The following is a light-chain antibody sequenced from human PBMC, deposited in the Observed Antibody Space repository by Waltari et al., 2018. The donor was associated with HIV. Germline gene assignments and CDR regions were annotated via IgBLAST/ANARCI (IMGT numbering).Light chain of an antibody. V-gene: IGKV1-39*01. J-gene: IGKJ1*01. CDR2: SAS. CDR3: QQTYDAPWT. CDR1: DSISSY. Sequence: DIQLIQSPSSLSASVPDRVTIAGRASDSISSYMNWYQQQPGKPPRLLIFSASNLEAGVPSRFRGSGSGTDFTLTSTSLQVEDFAVYVCQQTYDAPWTFGPGT.